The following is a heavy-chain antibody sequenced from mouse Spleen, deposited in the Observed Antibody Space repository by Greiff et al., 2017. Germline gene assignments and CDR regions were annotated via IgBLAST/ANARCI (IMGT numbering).Heavy chain of an antibody. Sequence: EVKLMESGGGLVKLGGSLKLSCAASGFTFSSYAMSWVRQTPEKRLEWVATISSGGGNTYYPDSVKGRFTISRDNAKNTLYLQMSSLKSEDTAMYYCASLNWGYFDYWGQGTTLTVSS. J-gene: IGHJ2*01. V-gene: IGHV5-9*04. CDR2: ISSGGGNT. D-gene: IGHD4-1*02. CDR1: GFTFSSYA. CDR3: ASLNWGYFDY.